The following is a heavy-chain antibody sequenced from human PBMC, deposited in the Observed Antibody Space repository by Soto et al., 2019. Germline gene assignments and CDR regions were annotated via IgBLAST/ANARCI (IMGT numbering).Heavy chain of an antibody. CDR1: GGSISNNNCC. J-gene: IGHJ4*02. V-gene: IGHV4-61*05. CDR2: IYYSGST. D-gene: IGHD2-21*01. CDR3: GRQAGGGEFDY. Sequence: SETLSLTCIVSGGSISNNNCCWVWIRQPPGKGLEWIGYIYYSGSTNYNPSLTSRVTISVDTSKNQFSLKLSSVTAADTAVYYCGRQAGGGEFDYWGQGTMVTVSS.